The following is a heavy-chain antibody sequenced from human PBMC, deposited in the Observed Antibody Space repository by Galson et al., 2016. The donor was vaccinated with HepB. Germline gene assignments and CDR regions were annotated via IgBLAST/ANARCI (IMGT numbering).Heavy chain of an antibody. CDR2: TLDDGSNK. CDR3: ARDVSGMGY. V-gene: IGHV3-30*04. Sequence: SLRLSCAASGFTSSDFPMHWVRQAPGKGLEWVAVTLDDGSNKDYGGYYADSVKGRFTISRDNSKNTMYLQMNSLRAEDTAMYYCARDVSGMGYWGQGTLVTVSS. D-gene: IGHD1-14*01. J-gene: IGHJ4*02. CDR1: GFTSSDFP.